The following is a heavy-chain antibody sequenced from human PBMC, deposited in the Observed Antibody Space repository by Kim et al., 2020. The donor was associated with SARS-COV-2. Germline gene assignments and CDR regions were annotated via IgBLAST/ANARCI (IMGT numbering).Heavy chain of an antibody. V-gene: IGHV4-4*02. J-gene: IGHJ4*02. CDR2: T. D-gene: IGHD6-19*01. CDR3: ARDSVAGTFDY. Sequence: TNYNPSLKSRVTISVDKSKNQFSLKLSSVTAADTAVYYCARDSVAGTFDYWGQGTLVTVSS.